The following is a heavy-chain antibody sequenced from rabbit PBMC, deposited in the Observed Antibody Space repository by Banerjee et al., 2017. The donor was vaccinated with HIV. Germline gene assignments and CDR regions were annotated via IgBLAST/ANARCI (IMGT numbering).Heavy chain of an antibody. Sequence: QEQLEESGGGLVQPEGSLTLTCTASGFSFSSTYWICWVRQAPGKGLEYIGCIYGGSTGSPDYASWAKGRFTISKTSSTTVTLQMTSLTAADTATYFCARDQAGTAGWGYVWLWGQGTLVTVS. J-gene: IGHJ3*01. CDR1: GFSFSSTYW. D-gene: IGHD4-1*01. CDR2: IYGGSTGSP. V-gene: IGHV1S45*01. CDR3: ARDQAGTAGWGYVWL.